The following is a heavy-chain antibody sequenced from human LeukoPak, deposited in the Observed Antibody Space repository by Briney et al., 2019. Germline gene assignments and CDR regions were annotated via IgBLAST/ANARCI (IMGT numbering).Heavy chain of an antibody. D-gene: IGHD2-2*01. CDR2: IQNGGDS. CDR1: GSSISNGFF. V-gene: IGHV4-38-2*02. CDR3: ARGMGRFCTSSSCYLSFVY. Sequence: PSETLSLTCNVSGSSISNGFFWAWIRQSPGKGLEWIGSIQNGGDSYYNPSLKSRTTMSVVTSKNQFSLKLTSVTAADTAVFYCARGMGRFCTSSSCYLSFVYWGQGTLVTVSS. J-gene: IGHJ4*02.